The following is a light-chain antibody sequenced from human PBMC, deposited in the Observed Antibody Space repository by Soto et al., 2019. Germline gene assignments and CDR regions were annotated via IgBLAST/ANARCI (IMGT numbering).Light chain of an antibody. V-gene: IGKV3-20*01. CDR1: QSVSSSY. CDR3: QQYGSSPT. Sequence: EIVLTQSPGTLSLSPGERATLSCRSSQSVSSSYLAWYQQKPGQAPRLLIYDVSSRATGIPDRFSGSGSGTDFTLTISSLEPEDFAMYYSQQYGSSPTFGQGTKVEIK. J-gene: IGKJ1*01. CDR2: DVS.